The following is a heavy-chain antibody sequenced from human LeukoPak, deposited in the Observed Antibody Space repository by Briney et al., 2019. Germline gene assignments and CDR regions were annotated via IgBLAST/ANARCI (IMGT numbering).Heavy chain of an antibody. V-gene: IGHV3-53*01. CDR1: GFIVSSKY. Sequence: GGSLRLSCAASGFIVSSKYMSWVRQAPGKGLEWVSVIYSGGSTYYAASVEGRFTISRDNSKNTVYLQMNSLRVEDTAVYYCARAGPIDYWGQGALVTVSS. CDR3: ARAGPIDY. J-gene: IGHJ4*02. CDR2: IYSGGST.